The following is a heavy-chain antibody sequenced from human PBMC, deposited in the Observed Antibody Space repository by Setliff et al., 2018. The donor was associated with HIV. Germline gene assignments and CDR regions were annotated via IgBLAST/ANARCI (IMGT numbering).Heavy chain of an antibody. CDR2: IYHTGRT. D-gene: IGHD5-12*01. J-gene: IGHJ5*02. CDR1: GGSISDDKW. CDR3: ARPQGGLGGGAWFDP. V-gene: IGHV4-4*02. Sequence: SETLSLTCAVSGGSISDDKWWDWVRQPPGKGLEWIGEIYHTGRTNYDSSLKSRVTMSVDKTKNEFSLKMTSVTAADTAVYYCARPQGGLGGGAWFDPWGQGTPVTVSS.